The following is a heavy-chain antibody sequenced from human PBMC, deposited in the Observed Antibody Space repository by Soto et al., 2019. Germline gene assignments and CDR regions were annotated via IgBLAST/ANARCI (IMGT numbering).Heavy chain of an antibody. V-gene: IGHV3-21*01. D-gene: IGHD3-22*01. Sequence: EVQLVESGGGLVKPGGSLRLSCAASGFTFSSYSMNWVRQAPGKGLEWVSSISSSSRYIYYADSVKGRFTISRDNAKNSLYLQMNSLRAEDKAVYYCARDYCYYYDSSGYSNWFDPWGQGTLVTVSS. CDR1: GFTFSSYS. CDR2: ISSSSRYI. CDR3: ARDYCYYYDSSGYSNWFDP. J-gene: IGHJ5*02.